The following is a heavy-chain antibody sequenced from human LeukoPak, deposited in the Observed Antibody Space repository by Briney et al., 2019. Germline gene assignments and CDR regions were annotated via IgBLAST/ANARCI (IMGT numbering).Heavy chain of an antibody. CDR1: GFTFSSYA. CDR2: ISGSGGST. Sequence: GGSLRLSCAASGFTFSSYAMSWVRQAPGKGLEWVSAISGSGGSTYYADSVKGRFTISRGNSKNTLYLQMNSLRAEDAAVYYCAKVDGAAGPYYYYGMDVGGQGTTVTVSS. CDR3: AKVDGAAGPYYYYGMDV. V-gene: IGHV3-23*01. J-gene: IGHJ6*02. D-gene: IGHD6-13*01.